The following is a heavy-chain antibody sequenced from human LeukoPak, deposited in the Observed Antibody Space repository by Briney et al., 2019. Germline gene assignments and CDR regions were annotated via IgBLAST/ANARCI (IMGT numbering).Heavy chain of an antibody. V-gene: IGHV1-69*13. CDR3: ARAGGGYYDSSGYYRDFDY. D-gene: IGHD3-22*01. Sequence: SVKVSCKASGGTFSSYAISWVRQAPGQGLEWMGGIIPIFGTANYAQKFQGRVTITADESTSTAYMELSSLRSEDTAVYYCARAGGGYYDSSGYYRDFDYWGQGTLVTVSS. J-gene: IGHJ4*02. CDR2: IIPIFGTA. CDR1: GGTFSSYA.